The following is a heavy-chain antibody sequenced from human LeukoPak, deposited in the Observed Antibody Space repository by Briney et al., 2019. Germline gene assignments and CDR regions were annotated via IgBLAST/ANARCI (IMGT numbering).Heavy chain of an antibody. CDR3: ARGKGFDY. CDR2: INHSGST. V-gene: IGHV4-34*01. Sequence: SETLSLTRAVYGGSFSGCYWSWIRQPPGKGLEWIGEINHSGSTNYNPSLKSRVTISVDTSKNQFSLKLSSVTAADTAVYYCARGKGFDYWGQGTLVTVSS. J-gene: IGHJ4*02. CDR1: GGSFSGCY.